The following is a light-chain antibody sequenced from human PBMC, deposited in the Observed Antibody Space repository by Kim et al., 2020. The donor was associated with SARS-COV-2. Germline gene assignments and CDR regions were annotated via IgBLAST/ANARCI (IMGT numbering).Light chain of an antibody. J-gene: IGKJ4*01. CDR2: AAS. V-gene: IGKV1-9*01. CDR3: QQFRTYPLT. CDR1: QGIGRS. Sequence: SASGGGKVTIPCQASQGIGRSLAWYHPRSGKAPKLLNYAASTLQSGVPSRFSGSGSGTDFTLTISSLQPEDFASYYCQQFRTYPLTFGGGTKVEI.